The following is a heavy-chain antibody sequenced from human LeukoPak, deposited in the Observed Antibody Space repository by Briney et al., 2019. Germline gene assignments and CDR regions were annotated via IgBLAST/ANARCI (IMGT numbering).Heavy chain of an antibody. V-gene: IGHV3-23*01. Sequence: GGSQRLSCAASGFTFSSYGMSWVRQAPGKGLEWVSAISGTGGTTYYADSVKGRFTISRDNSKNTLYLQMNSLRAEDTAVYYCAKNGDRGAYCSGGSCYLYYYYMDVWGKGTTVTISS. CDR3: AKNGDRGAYCSGGSCYLYYYYMDV. J-gene: IGHJ6*03. CDR1: GFTFSSYG. D-gene: IGHD2-15*01. CDR2: ISGTGGTT.